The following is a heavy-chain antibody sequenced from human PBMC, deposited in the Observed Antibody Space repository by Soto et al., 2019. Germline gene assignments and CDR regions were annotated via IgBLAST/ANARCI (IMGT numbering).Heavy chain of an antibody. Sequence: ASVKVSCKASGYTFTSYDINWVRQATGQGLEWMGWMNPNSGNTGYAQKFQGRVTMARNTSISTAYMELSSLRSEDTAVYYCARGGWGYGDPDTDYWGQGTLVTVSS. J-gene: IGHJ4*02. D-gene: IGHD4-17*01. CDR3: ARGGWGYGDPDTDY. CDR1: GYTFTSYD. CDR2: MNPNSGNT. V-gene: IGHV1-8*01.